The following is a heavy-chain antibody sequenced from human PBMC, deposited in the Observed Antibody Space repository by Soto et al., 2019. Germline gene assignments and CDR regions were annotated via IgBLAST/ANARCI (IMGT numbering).Heavy chain of an antibody. CDR2: INPNSGGT. Sequence: ASVKVSCKASGYTFTGYYMHWVRQAPGQGLEWMGWINPNSGGTNYAQKFQGWVTMTRDTSISTAYMEPSSLRSEDTAVYYCARGLLLWFGEKSYAFDIWGQGTMVTVSS. J-gene: IGHJ3*02. CDR3: ARGLLLWFGEKSYAFDI. D-gene: IGHD3-10*01. CDR1: GYTFTGYY. V-gene: IGHV1-2*04.